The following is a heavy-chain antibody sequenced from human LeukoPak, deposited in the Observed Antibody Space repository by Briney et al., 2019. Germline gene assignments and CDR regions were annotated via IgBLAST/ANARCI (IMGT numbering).Heavy chain of an antibody. V-gene: IGHV3-23*01. J-gene: IGHJ1*01. CDR3: AKDGGYCSGGSCYSPFGKYFQH. CDR2: ISGSGGST. D-gene: IGHD2-15*01. Sequence: GGSLRLSCAASGFTFSSYAMSWVRQAPGKGLEWVSAISGSGGSTYYADSVKGRFTISRDNSKNTLYLQMNSLRAEDTAVYYCAKDGGYCSGGSCYSPFGKYFQHWGQGTLVTVS. CDR1: GFTFSSYA.